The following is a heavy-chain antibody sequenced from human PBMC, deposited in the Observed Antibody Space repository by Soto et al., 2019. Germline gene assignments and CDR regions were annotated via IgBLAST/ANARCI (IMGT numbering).Heavy chain of an antibody. CDR1: GGSFSGYY. D-gene: IGHD2-21*02. Sequence: PSETLSLTCAVYGGSFSGYYWSWIRQPPGKGLEWIGEINHSGSTNYNPSLKSRVTISVDTSKNQFSLKLSSVTAADTAVYYCAGGNSNYYYYGMDVWGQGTTVTVSS. CDR2: INHSGST. J-gene: IGHJ6*02. V-gene: IGHV4-34*01. CDR3: AGGNSNYYYYGMDV.